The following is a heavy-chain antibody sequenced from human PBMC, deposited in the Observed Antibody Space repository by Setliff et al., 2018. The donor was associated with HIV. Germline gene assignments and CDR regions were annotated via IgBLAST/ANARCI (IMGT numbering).Heavy chain of an antibody. CDR1: GYSFARYG. CDR2: ISGFNGNT. CDR3: ARVPYRSAWFSGGHDAFDI. J-gene: IGHJ3*02. Sequence: ASVKVSCKASGYSFARYGLSWVRQAPGQGLEWMGWISGFNGNTKYAQSFQDRVAMTTESATSTAYMEMRSLRSDDTAVYFCARVPYRSAWFSGGHDAFDIWGQGTMVTVS. V-gene: IGHV1-18*01. D-gene: IGHD6-19*01.